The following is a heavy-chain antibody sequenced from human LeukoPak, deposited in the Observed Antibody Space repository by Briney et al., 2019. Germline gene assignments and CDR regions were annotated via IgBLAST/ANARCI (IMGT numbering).Heavy chain of an antibody. Sequence: SETLSLTCAVYGGSFSGYYWSWIRQPPGKGLEWIGEINHSGSTNYNPSLKSRVTISVDTSKNQFSLKLSSVTAADTAVYYCARDGFYDSSGYYYNWVFDYWGQGTLVTVSS. CDR3: ARDGFYDSSGYYYNWVFDY. V-gene: IGHV4-34*01. D-gene: IGHD3-22*01. CDR2: INHSGST. J-gene: IGHJ4*02. CDR1: GGSFSGYY.